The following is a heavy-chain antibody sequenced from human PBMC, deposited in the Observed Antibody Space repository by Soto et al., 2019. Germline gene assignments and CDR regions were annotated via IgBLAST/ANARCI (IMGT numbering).Heavy chain of an antibody. CDR2: ISAYNGNT. V-gene: IGHV1-18*01. D-gene: IGHD6-19*01. CDR3: ASISSGWSSDAFDI. Sequence: ASVKVSCKASGYTFTSYGISWVRQAPGRGLEWMGWISAYNGNTNYAQKLQGRVTMTTDTSTSTAYMELRSLRSDDTAVYYCASISSGWSSDAFDIWGQGTMVTVSS. CDR1: GYTFTSYG. J-gene: IGHJ3*02.